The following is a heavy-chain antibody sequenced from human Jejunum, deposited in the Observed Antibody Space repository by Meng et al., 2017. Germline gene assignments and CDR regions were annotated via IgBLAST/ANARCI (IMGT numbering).Heavy chain of an antibody. CDR3: AKGSADYARRFYFHH. CDR1: GLMFRAYA. CDR2: SSGNGGKT. J-gene: IGHJ1*01. D-gene: IGHD4-17*01. V-gene: IGHV3-23*01. Sequence: GESLKISCSTSGLMFRAYAMSWGRPAPGKGLEGGSGSSGNGGKTYYADSVEGRFTISRDNSKNTLYLQMNSLRAEDTAVYYCAKGSADYARRFYFHHWGQGTLVTVSS.